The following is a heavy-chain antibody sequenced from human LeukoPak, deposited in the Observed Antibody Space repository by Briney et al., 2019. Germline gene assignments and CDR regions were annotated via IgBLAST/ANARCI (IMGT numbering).Heavy chain of an antibody. D-gene: IGHD2-2*01. CDR3: ARGRDVVVVPAADFDY. Sequence: SQTLSLTCAISGDSVSRNNIAWNWIRQSPSRGLKWLGRTYYKCQGYYDYAPSVRSRITINPDTSKNQSSLQLNSVSPEDTAVYYCARGRDVVVVPAADFDYWGQGILVTVSS. CDR1: GDSVSRNNIA. V-gene: IGHV6-1*01. CDR2: TYYKCQGYY. J-gene: IGHJ4*02.